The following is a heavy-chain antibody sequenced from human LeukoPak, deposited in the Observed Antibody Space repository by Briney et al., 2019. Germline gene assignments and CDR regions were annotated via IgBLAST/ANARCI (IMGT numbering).Heavy chain of an antibody. V-gene: IGHV3-21*01. CDR3: ARSATEDTAMVVDY. Sequence: GGSLRLSCAASGFTFSSYGMNWVRQAPGKGLEWVSSISSSSSYIYYADSVKGRFTISRDNAKNSLYLQMNSLRAEDTAVYYCARSATEDTAMVVDYWGQGTLVTVSS. D-gene: IGHD5-18*01. CDR2: ISSSSSYI. CDR1: GFTFSSYG. J-gene: IGHJ4*02.